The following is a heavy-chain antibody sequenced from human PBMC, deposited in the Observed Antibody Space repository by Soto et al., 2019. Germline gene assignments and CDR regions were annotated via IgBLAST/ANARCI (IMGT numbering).Heavy chain of an antibody. D-gene: IGHD3-22*01. V-gene: IGHV3-48*01. CDR2: ISSSSSTI. CDR1: GFTFSSYS. CDR3: AREGDSSGWYNWFDP. J-gene: IGHJ5*02. Sequence: PGGSLRLSWAASGFTFSSYSMNWVRQVLGKGLEWVSYISSSSSTIYYADSVKGRFTISRDNAKNSLYLQMNSLRAEDTAVYYCAREGDSSGWYNWFDPWGQGTLVTVSS.